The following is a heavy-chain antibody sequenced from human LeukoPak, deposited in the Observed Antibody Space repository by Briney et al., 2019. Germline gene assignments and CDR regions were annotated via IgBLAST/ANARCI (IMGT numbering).Heavy chain of an antibody. J-gene: IGHJ4*02. CDR1: GFTFSHCG. V-gene: IGHV3-33*01. CDR2: KWYDGSNK. Sequence: GGSLRLSCTTSGFTFSHCGMHWVRRAPGKGLEWVAVKWYDGSNKYYADSVKGRFTISRDNSKNTLYLQMNGLRAEDTAVYYCARDRTHYADYWGQGTLVTVSS. CDR3: ARDRTHYADY.